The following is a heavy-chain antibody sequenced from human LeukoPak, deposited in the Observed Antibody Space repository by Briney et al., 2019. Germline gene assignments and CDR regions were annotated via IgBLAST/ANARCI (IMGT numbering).Heavy chain of an antibody. CDR2: INGEGGIT. CDR3: VRVHVGTDMVYIDF. V-gene: IGHV3-74*01. Sequence: SGGSLRLSCAVSGFTLSRYWVHWVREARGGGLVWVSRINGEGGITPHADSLKGRFTISRDTAKNTLYLQKNSLRAEDTAVYFCVRVHVGTDMVYIDFWGQGTLVPVSS. CDR1: GFTLSRYW. J-gene: IGHJ4*02. D-gene: IGHD5-18*01.